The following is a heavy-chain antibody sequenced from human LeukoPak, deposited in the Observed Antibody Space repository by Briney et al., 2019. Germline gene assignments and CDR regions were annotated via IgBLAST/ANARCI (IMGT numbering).Heavy chain of an antibody. CDR1: GGSISSCSYY. CDR2: IYYSGST. J-gene: IGHJ4*02. D-gene: IGHD7-27*01. CDR3: ASVSQLTGTFDY. V-gene: IGHV4-39*01. Sequence: SETLSLTCTVSGGSISSCSYYWGWIRQPPGKGLEWIGSIYYSGSTYYNPSLKSRVTISVDTSKNQFSLKLSSVTAADTAVYYCASVSQLTGTFDYWGQGTLVTVSS.